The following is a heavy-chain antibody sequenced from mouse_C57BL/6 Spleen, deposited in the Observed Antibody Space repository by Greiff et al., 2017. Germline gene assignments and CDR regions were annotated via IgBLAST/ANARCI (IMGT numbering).Heavy chain of an antibody. CDR1: GYAFTNYL. CDR3: ASGDYDYDAMDY. CDR2: INPGSGGT. D-gene: IGHD1-1*02. J-gene: IGHJ4*01. V-gene: IGHV1-54*01. Sequence: QVQLQQSGAELARPGTSVKVSCKASGYAFTNYLIEWVKQRPGQGLEWIGVINPGSGGTNYNEKFKGKATLTADKSSSTAYMQLSSLTSEDSAVYFCASGDYDYDAMDYWGQGTSVTVSS.